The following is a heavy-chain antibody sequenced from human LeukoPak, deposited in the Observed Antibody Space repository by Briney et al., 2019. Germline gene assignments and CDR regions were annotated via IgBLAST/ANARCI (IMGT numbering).Heavy chain of an antibody. J-gene: IGHJ4*02. CDR3: ARGFYSIFDY. CDR1: GGSFSGYY. Sequence: PSETLSLTCAVYGGSFSGYYWSWIRQPPGKGLEWIGEINHSGSTNYNPSLKSRVTISVDTSKNQFSLKLSSVTAADTAVYYCARGFYSIFDYWGQGTLVTVSS. CDR2: INHSGST. D-gene: IGHD4-4*01. V-gene: IGHV4-34*01.